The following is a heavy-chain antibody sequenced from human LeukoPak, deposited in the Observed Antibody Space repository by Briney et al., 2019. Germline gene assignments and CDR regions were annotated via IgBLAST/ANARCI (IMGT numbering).Heavy chain of an antibody. J-gene: IGHJ4*02. CDR3: GRGLTVVGAKYYFDY. Sequence: PGRSLRLSCTTTGFTFGDYGMTWVRQAPGKGLEWVGFIRSRLYGGTTEYAASVKDRFTVSRDDSKSIAYLQMNNVNTEDTAVYFCGRGLTVVGAKYYFDYWGQGTLVTASS. D-gene: IGHD1-26*01. CDR1: GFTFGDYG. CDR2: IRSRLYGGTT. V-gene: IGHV3-49*04.